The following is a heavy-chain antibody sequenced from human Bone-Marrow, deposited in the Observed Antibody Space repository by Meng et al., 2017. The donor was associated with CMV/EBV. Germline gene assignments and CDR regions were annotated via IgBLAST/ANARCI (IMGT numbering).Heavy chain of an antibody. V-gene: IGHV3-48*03. CDR2: ISSSGSTI. D-gene: IGHD1-26*01. Sequence: GGSLRLSSAASGFTFSSYEMNWVRQAPGKGLEWVSYISSSGSTIYYADSVKGRFTISRDNAKNSLYLQMNSLRAEDTAVYYCATLPGVGAYGGDAFDIWGQGTMVTVSS. CDR3: ATLPGVGAYGGDAFDI. J-gene: IGHJ3*02. CDR1: GFTFSSYE.